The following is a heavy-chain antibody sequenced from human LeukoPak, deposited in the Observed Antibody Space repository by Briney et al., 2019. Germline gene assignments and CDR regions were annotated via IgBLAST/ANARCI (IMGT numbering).Heavy chain of an antibody. Sequence: GESLKISCKGSGYSFTSYWIGWVRQMPGKGLEWMGIIYPGDSDTRYSPSFQGQVTISADKSISTAYLQWSSLKASDTAMYYCARWVESITIFGALRDYYYYMDVWGKGTTVTVSS. CDR3: ARWVESITIFGALRDYYYYMDV. J-gene: IGHJ6*03. CDR1: GYSFTSYW. D-gene: IGHD3-3*01. CDR2: IYPGDSDT. V-gene: IGHV5-51*01.